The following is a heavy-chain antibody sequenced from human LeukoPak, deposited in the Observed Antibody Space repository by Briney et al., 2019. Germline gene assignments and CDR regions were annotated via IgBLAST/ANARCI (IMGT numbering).Heavy chain of an antibody. CDR3: ARRVVVAATLWFDP. D-gene: IGHD2-15*01. CDR2: IYYSGST. V-gene: IGHV4-59*08. Sequence: SETLSLTCTVSGGSISSYYWSWIRQPPGKGLEWIGYIYYSGSTNYNPSLKSRVTISVDTSKNQFSLKLSSVTAAGTAVYYCARRVVVAATLWFDPWGQGTLVTVSS. J-gene: IGHJ5*02. CDR1: GGSISSYY.